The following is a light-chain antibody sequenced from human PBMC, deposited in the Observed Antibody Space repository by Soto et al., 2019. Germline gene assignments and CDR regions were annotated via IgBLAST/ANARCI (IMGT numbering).Light chain of an antibody. CDR1: QGISSY. J-gene: IGKJ5*01. CDR2: AAS. CDR3: QQLNSYPIT. Sequence: DIQLTQSPSFLSASVGDRVTITCRASQGISSYLAWYQQKPGKAPKLLIYAASTLQSGVPSRFSGSGSGTEFTLTISSLQPADFATYYCQQLNSYPITFGQEPRLEIK. V-gene: IGKV1-9*01.